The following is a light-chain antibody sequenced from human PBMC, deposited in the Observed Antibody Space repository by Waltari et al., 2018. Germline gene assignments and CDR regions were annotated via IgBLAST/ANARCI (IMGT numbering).Light chain of an antibody. J-gene: IGLJ2*01. CDR3: QSYDSSLSGVL. V-gene: IGLV1-40*01. CDR2: GNN. CDR1: SPNIRAAYD. Sequence: QSVLTQPPSVSVAPGQRITISCPGPSPNIRAAYDGPLYLQLPGTAPKLLILGNNNRPSGVPDRFSASKSDTSASLAITGLQAEDEADYYCQSYDSSLSGVLFGGGTKLTVL.